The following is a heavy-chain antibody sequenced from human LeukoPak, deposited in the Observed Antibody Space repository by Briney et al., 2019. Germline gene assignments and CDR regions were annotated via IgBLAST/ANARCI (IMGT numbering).Heavy chain of an antibody. J-gene: IGHJ3*02. Sequence: GESLKISCKGSGYSFTSYWIGWVRQMPGKGLEWMGIIYPGDSDTRYSPSLQGQVTISADKSISTAYLQWSSLKASDTAMYYCARHKRIAVADDAFDIWGQGTMVTVSS. CDR2: IYPGDSDT. CDR1: GYSFTSYW. CDR3: ARHKRIAVADDAFDI. D-gene: IGHD6-19*01. V-gene: IGHV5-51*01.